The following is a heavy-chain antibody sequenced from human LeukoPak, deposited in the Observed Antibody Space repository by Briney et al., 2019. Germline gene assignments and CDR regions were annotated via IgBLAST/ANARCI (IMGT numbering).Heavy chain of an antibody. CDR1: GFTFSSYS. V-gene: IGHV3-48*01. CDR3: ARGGDYSGWFDP. D-gene: IGHD1-26*01. CDR2: ISTSSSTI. Sequence: GGSLRLSCAASGFTFSSYSMNWVRQAPGKGLEWVSYISTSSSTIYYADSVKGRFTISRDSAKNSLYLQMNYLRAEDTAVYYCARGGDYSGWFDPWGRGTLVTVSS. J-gene: IGHJ5*02.